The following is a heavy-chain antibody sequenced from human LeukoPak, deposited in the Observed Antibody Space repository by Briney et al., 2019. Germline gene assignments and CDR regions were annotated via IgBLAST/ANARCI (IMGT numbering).Heavy chain of an antibody. J-gene: IGHJ4*02. CDR1: GFTFSSYG. Sequence: GGSLRLSCAASGFTFSSYGMHWVRQAPGKGLEWVAVIWYDGSNKYYADSVKGRFTISRDNSKNTLYLQMNSLRAEDTAVYYCARDQHDFWSGYPDDYWGQGTLVTVSS. V-gene: IGHV3-33*01. CDR2: IWYDGSNK. D-gene: IGHD3-3*01. CDR3: ARDQHDFWSGYPDDY.